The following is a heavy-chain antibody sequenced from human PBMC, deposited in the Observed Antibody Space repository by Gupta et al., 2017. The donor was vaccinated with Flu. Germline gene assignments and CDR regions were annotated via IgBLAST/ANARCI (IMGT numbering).Heavy chain of an antibody. J-gene: IGHJ5*02. CDR1: GFSLNTRGVG. D-gene: IGHD3-3*01. CDR2: IYWDDDK. Sequence: QITLKESGPTLVQPTQTLTLTCTFSGFSLNTRGVGVAWIRQPPGKALEWLALIYWDDDKRYSPSLKSRLTITKDTSEKQVVLTLTNTDPVDTATYYCAHINATLFYGVVLPGTWFDPWGQGTQVTVPS. V-gene: IGHV2-5*02. CDR3: AHINATLFYGVVLPGTWFDP.